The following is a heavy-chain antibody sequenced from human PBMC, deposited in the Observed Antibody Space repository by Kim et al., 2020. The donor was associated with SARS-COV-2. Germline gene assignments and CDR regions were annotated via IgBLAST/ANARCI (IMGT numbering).Heavy chain of an antibody. D-gene: IGHD2-15*01. CDR1: SDSFSAYY. V-gene: IGHV4-59*01. J-gene: IGHJ4*02. Sequence: SETLSLTCTVSSDSFSAYYWSWIRHLPGKGLEWIGYIFYGGDTNYNPSLKSRVTISWDTSRNQFSLDLTSVTDADTAVYYCSRSEGRARWHQVEYWGQGMLVTVSS. CDR2: IFYGGDT. CDR3: SRSEGRARWHQVEY.